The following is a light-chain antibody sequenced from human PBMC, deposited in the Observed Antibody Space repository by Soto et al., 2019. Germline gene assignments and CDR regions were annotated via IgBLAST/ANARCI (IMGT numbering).Light chain of an antibody. CDR3: CSYAGSSTYYV. Sequence: QSALTQPASVSGSPGQSITISCTGTSSDVGSYNLVSWYQQHPGKAPKVMIYEVSKRPSGVSNRFSGSKSGNTASLTISGLQAEDEADYYCCSYAGSSTYYVFGTGTKLT. V-gene: IGLV2-23*02. CDR2: EVS. CDR1: SSDVGSYNL. J-gene: IGLJ1*01.